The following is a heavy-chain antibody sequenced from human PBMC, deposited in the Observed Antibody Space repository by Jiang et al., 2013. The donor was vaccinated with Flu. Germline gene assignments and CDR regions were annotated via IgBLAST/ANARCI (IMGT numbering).Heavy chain of an antibody. CDR1: GGSISSRTYY. CDR3: ARRNLASPGSNWFDP. Sequence: LLKPSETLSLTCTVSGGSISSRTYYWAWIRQPPGKGLEWIATFYYSGNTYNNPSLKTRITISVDTSKNQFSLTLSSVTAADTAVYYCARRNLASPGSNWFDPWGQGTLVTVSS. V-gene: IGHV4-39*01. D-gene: IGHD6-13*01. CDR2: FYYSGNT. J-gene: IGHJ5*02.